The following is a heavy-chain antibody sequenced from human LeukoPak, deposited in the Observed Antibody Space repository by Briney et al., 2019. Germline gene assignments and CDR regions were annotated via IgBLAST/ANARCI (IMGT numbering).Heavy chain of an antibody. CDR2: ISSSGSTI. CDR3: ARVPTLHYYDSSGYYLDY. CDR1: GFTFSDYY. V-gene: IGHV3-11*04. Sequence: PGGSLRLSCAASGFTFSDYYMSWIRQAPGKGLEWVSYISSSGSTIYYADSVKGRFTISRDNAKNPLYLQMNSLRAEDTAVYYCARVPTLHYYDSSGYYLDYWGQGTLVTVSS. D-gene: IGHD3-22*01. J-gene: IGHJ4*02.